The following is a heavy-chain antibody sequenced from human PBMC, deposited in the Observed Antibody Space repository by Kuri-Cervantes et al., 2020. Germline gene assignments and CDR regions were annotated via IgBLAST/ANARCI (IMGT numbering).Heavy chain of an antibody. CDR1: GGSISSGDYY. J-gene: IGHJ3*02. D-gene: IGHD2-2*01. CDR3: ARQAPQVVPAAIKRYDAFDI. CDR2: IYYSGST. V-gene: IGHV4-30-4*08. Sequence: SETLSLTCTVSGGSISSGDYYWSWIRQPPGKGLEWIGYIYYSGSTYYNPSLKSRVTISVDTSKNQFSLKLSSVTAADTAVYYCARQAPQVVPAAIKRYDAFDIWGQGTMVTVSS.